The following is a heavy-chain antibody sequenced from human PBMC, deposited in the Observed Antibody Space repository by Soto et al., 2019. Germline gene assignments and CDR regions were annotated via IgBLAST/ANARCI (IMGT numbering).Heavy chain of an antibody. V-gene: IGHV3-30*18. J-gene: IGHJ6*02. Sequence: QVQLVESGGGVVQPGRSLRLSCAPSGFSFSDFGMHWVRQAPGKGLEWVAAISHDGSNQYYGDSVKGRFSISRDHSNNRLYLQMNTLKVEDSAIYFCAKETRSRAVTATRVNGMDVWGQVTTVTVSS. CDR3: AKETRSRAVTATRVNGMDV. CDR2: ISHDGSNQ. CDR1: GFSFSDFG. D-gene: IGHD2-21*02.